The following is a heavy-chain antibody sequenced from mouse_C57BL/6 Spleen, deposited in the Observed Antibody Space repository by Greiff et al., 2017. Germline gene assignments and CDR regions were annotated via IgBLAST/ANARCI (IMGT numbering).Heavy chain of an antibody. CDR3: AREPLAY. D-gene: IGHD6-1*01. CDR2: ISDGGSYT. Sequence: VQLKESGGGLVKPGGSLKLSCAASGFTFSSYAMSWVRQTPEKRLEWVATISDGGSYTYYPDNVKGRFTISRDNAKNNLYLQMSHLKSEDTAMYYCAREPLAYWGQGTLVTVSA. J-gene: IGHJ3*01. CDR1: GFTFSSYA. V-gene: IGHV5-4*01.